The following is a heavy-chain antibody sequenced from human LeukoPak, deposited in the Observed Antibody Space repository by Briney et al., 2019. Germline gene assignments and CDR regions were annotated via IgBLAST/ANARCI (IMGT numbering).Heavy chain of an antibody. CDR1: SRSISSYY. Sequence: SETLSLTCTVSSRSISSYYWSWIRQPAGKGLEWIGRIYTSGSTNYNPSLKSRVTMSVDTSKNQFSLKLSSVTAADTAVYYCARGIYCSSTSCQGEFDYWGQGTLVTVSS. D-gene: IGHD2-2*01. CDR3: ARGIYCSSTSCQGEFDY. V-gene: IGHV4-4*07. J-gene: IGHJ4*02. CDR2: IYTSGST.